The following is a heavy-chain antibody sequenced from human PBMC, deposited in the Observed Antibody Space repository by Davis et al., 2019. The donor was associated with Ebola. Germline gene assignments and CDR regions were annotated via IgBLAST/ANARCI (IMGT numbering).Heavy chain of an antibody. J-gene: IGHJ3*02. V-gene: IGHV1-69*13. D-gene: IGHD2-21*01. Sequence: AASVKVSCKASGGTFSSYAISWVRQAPGQGLEWMGGIIPIFGTANYAQKFQGRVTITADESTSTAYMELRSLRSEDTAVYYCARGVIPMTYDAFDIWGQGTMVTVSS. CDR3: ARGVIPMTYDAFDI. CDR1: GGTFSSYA. CDR2: IIPIFGTA.